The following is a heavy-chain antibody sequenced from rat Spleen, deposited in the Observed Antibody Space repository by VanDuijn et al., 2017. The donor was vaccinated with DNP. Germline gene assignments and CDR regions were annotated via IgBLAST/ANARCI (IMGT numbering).Heavy chain of an antibody. CDR1: GFTFSNYY. V-gene: IGHV5-22*01. D-gene: IGHD1-12*03. CDR2: ISYHGGNT. CDR3: AREGDYYDGYGDALDA. Sequence: EVQLVKSGGGLVQPGRSMKLSCAASGFTFSNYYMAWVRQAPTEGLECVAYISYHGGNTYYGDSVKGRFTISRDNAKSTLYLQMNSLRSEDMATYYCAREGDYYDGYGDALDAWGQGTSVTVSS. J-gene: IGHJ4*01.